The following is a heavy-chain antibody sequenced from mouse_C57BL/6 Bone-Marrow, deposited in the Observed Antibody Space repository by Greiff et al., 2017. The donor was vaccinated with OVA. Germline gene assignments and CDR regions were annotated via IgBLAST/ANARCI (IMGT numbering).Heavy chain of an antibody. Sequence: QVQLQQPGAELVMPGASVKLSCTASGYTFTSYWMHWVKQRPGQGLEWIGEIDPSDSYTNYNQKFTGKSTLTVEQSSSTAYMQLSSLTSEDAAVYYCARELGLAMDYWGQGTSVTVSS. V-gene: IGHV1-69*01. CDR2: IDPSDSYT. D-gene: IGHD4-1*01. J-gene: IGHJ4*01. CDR3: ARELGLAMDY. CDR1: GYTFTSYW.